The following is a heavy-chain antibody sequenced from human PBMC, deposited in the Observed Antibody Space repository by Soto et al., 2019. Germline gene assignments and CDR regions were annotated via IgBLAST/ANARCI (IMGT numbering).Heavy chain of an antibody. CDR3: ARCQIAARVPYYIDY. J-gene: IGHJ4*02. D-gene: IGHD6-13*01. CDR1: GFTFSSYG. V-gene: IGHV3-23*01. Sequence: VQVLESGGGLVQPGGSLRLSCSASGFTFSSYGMSWVRQTPGKGLEWVSGISDSAGGTHYADSVKGRFTISRDNSKNTLYLQMNSLRAEDTAVYYCARCQIAARVPYYIDYWGQGTLVTVSS. CDR2: ISDSAGGT.